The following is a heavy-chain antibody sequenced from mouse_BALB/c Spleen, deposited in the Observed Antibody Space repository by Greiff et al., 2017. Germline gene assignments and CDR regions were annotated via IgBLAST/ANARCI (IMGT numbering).Heavy chain of an antibody. Sequence: EVQLVESGAELVKPGASVKLSCTASGFNIKDTYMHWVKQRPEQGLEWIGRIDPANGNTKYDPKFQGKATITADTSSNTAYLQLSSLTSEDTAVYYCARRGTAIFDYWGQGTTLTVSS. D-gene: IGHD3-3*01. CDR3: ARRGTAIFDY. CDR2: IDPANGNT. V-gene: IGHV14-3*02. CDR1: GFNIKDTY. J-gene: IGHJ2*01.